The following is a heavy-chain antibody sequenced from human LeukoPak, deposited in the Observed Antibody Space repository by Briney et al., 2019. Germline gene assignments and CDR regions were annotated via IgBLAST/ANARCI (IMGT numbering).Heavy chain of an antibody. CDR2: ISAHNGNT. D-gene: IGHD7-27*01. V-gene: IGHV1-18*01. Sequence: ASVKVSCKASGYTFTNYGISWVRQAPGQGLEWMGWISAHNGNTIYAPKFQGRVTLTTDTSTSTAYMELTSLRSDDTALYYCARDVGINRFDYWGQGTLVTVSS. CDR3: ARDVGINRFDY. J-gene: IGHJ4*02. CDR1: GYTFTNYG.